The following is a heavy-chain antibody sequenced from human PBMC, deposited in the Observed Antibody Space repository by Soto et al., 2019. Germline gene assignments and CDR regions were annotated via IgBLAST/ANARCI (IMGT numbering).Heavy chain of an antibody. V-gene: IGHV3-48*02. Sequence: PGGSLRLSCAASGFTFSSYSMNWVRQAPGKGLEWVSYISSSSSTIYYADSAKGRFTISRDNAKNSLYLQMNSLRDEDTAVYYYAVELVSLPDYYYYGMDVWGQGTTVTVSS. J-gene: IGHJ6*02. D-gene: IGHD6-13*01. CDR2: ISSSSSTI. CDR3: AVELVSLPDYYYYGMDV. CDR1: GFTFSSYS.